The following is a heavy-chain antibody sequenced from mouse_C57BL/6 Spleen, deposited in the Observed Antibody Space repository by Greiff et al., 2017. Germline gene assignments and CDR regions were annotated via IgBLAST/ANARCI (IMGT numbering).Heavy chain of an antibody. CDR1: GFNINDYY. CDR2: IGPDDGDT. CDR3: AAAQASAWFAY. D-gene: IGHD3-2*02. Sequence: VQLKQSGAELVKPGASVKLSCTASGFNINDYYMHWVQQRPEQGLEWIARIGPDDGDTKYAAKFQGKATITADTSSNTAYLQISSLAAEDTSVYYCAAAQASAWFAYWGQGTLVTVSA. V-gene: IGHV14-2*01. J-gene: IGHJ3*01.